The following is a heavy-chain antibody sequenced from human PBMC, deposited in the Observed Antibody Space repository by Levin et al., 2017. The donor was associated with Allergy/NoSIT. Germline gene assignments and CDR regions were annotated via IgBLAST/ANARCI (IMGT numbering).Heavy chain of an antibody. V-gene: IGHV3-15*01. Sequence: GESLKISCAASGFSFSNTWMRWVRQAPGQGLEWVGRIKSKSDGGTADYATPVKGRFSISRDDSRNTLYLQMNSLKTEDSAVYYCAADWGGPSDCWGEGSVLTVSS. CDR1: GFSFSNTW. D-gene: IGHD2-21*01. CDR2: IKSKSDGGTA. J-gene: IGHJ4*02. CDR3: AADWGGPSDC.